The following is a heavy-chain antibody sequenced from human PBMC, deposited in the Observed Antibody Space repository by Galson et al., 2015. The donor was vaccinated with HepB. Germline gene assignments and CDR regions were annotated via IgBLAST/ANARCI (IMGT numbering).Heavy chain of an antibody. CDR1: GFTFSSYA. CDR3: AKWPSSRVYDAFDI. CDR2: ISDSGDST. V-gene: IGHV3-23*01. J-gene: IGHJ3*02. D-gene: IGHD5/OR15-5a*01. Sequence: SLRLSCAGSGFTFSSYAMSWVRQAPGRGLEWVSAISDSGDSTYYADSVKGRFTISRDNSKNTLYLQMNSLRAEDTAIYYCAKWPSSRVYDAFDIWGQGTMVTVSS.